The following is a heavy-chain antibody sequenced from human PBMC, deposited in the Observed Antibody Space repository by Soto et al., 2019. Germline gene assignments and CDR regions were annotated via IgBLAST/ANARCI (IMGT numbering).Heavy chain of an antibody. CDR1: GGSISSGGYY. CDR2: IYYSGST. Sequence: QVQLQESGPGLVKPSQTLSLTCTVSGGSISSGGYYWSWIRQHPGKGLEWIGYIYYSGSTYYNPSLKSRVTILVDTSKNQFSLKLSSVTAADTAVYYCARALPDYYDSSGYPSGGAFDIWGQGTMVTVSS. J-gene: IGHJ3*02. V-gene: IGHV4-31*03. D-gene: IGHD3-22*01. CDR3: ARALPDYYDSSGYPSGGAFDI.